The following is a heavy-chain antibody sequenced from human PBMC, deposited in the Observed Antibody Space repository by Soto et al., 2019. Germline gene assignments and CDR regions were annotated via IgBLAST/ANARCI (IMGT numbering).Heavy chain of an antibody. J-gene: IGHJ6*02. Sequence: ASVKVSCKASGYTFTSYGINWGRQATGQGLEWMGLMNPNTGNTVYAQKFQGSVTMTRNTSINTAYMELSSLGSEDTAVYYCARETVTYYYYYGMDVWDQGTTVAVSS. CDR3: ARETVTYYYYYGMDV. CDR2: MNPNTGNT. CDR1: GYTFTSYG. V-gene: IGHV1-8*01. D-gene: IGHD4-17*01.